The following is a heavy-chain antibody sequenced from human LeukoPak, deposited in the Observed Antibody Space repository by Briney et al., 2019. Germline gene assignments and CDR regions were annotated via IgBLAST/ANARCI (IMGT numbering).Heavy chain of an antibody. D-gene: IGHD6-13*01. Sequence: PSETLSLTCTVSGGSISSYDWSWIRQPPGKGLEWIGYIYYSGSTNYNPSLKSRVTISVDTSKNQFSLKLLSVTAADTAIYYCARDTSWYYSFDYWGLGTLATVSS. CDR2: IYYSGST. CDR1: GGSISSYD. V-gene: IGHV4-59*12. CDR3: ARDTSWYYSFDY. J-gene: IGHJ4*02.